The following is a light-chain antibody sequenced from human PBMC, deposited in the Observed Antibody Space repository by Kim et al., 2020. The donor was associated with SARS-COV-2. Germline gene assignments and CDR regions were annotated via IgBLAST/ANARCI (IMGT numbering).Light chain of an antibody. CDR2: GAS. J-gene: IGKJ5*01. CDR1: QVINSA. V-gene: IGKV1D-13*01. CDR3: QQFYDYPIT. Sequence: SASVGDRVTLTCRASQVINSAVSWYQEKPGKPPKLLIYGASRLESGVPSTFSGSGSGTDFTLTISSLQPEDFATYYCQQFYDYPITFGQGTRLDIK.